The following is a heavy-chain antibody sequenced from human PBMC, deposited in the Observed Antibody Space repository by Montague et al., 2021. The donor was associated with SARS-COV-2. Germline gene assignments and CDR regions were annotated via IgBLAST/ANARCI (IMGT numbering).Heavy chain of an antibody. Sequence: SETLSLTCAVYGGSFSGYYWSWIRQPPGKGLEWIGEINHSGSTNYNPSLKSRVTISVDTSKNQFSLKLSSVTAADTAVYYCARLASGWWELTLDYWGQGTLVTVSS. CDR3: ARLASGWWELTLDY. CDR1: GGSFSGYY. D-gene: IGHD2-15*01. CDR2: INHSGST. J-gene: IGHJ4*02. V-gene: IGHV4-34*01.